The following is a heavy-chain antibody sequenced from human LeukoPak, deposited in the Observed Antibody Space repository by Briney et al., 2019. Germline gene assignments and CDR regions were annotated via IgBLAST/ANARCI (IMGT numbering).Heavy chain of an antibody. CDR3: AKGDGATHDTSGWVDHFDH. D-gene: IGHD3-22*01. J-gene: IGHJ4*02. Sequence: GGSLRLSCTASGFTFTNYVMTWVRQAPGKGLEWVSGISGSGGSAYYTDSVRGRFTISRDNSKNTLYLQMDSLRAEDTAMYFCAKGDGATHDTSGWVDHFDHWGQGTLVTVSS. V-gene: IGHV3-23*01. CDR1: GFTFTNYV. CDR2: ISGSGGSA.